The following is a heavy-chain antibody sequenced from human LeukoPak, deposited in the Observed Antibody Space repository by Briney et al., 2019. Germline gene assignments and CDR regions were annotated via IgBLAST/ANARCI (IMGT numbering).Heavy chain of an antibody. CDR1: GYTLTGYY. J-gene: IGHJ6*03. D-gene: IGHD1-26*01. CDR2: INPNSGVT. Sequence: AAVKVSCKASGYTLTGYYIHWARQAPGQGLEWMGWINPNSGVTDYAQRFQSRVTMTRDTSINTAYMELSRLRSDDTAVYYCARDPVGATNYYYYMDVWGKGTTVTVSS. V-gene: IGHV1-2*02. CDR3: ARDPVGATNYYYYMDV.